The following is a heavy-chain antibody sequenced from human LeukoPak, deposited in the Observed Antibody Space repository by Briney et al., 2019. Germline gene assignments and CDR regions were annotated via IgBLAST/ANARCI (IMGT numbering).Heavy chain of an antibody. CDR2: ISNSAGNV. Sequence: PGGSLRLSCVASGFTFSSYAMSWVRKTPGKGLEWVSVISNSAGNVYYADSVKGRFTISRDNSKNTLYLQMNSLRAEDSAVYYCAKDLHVRSSSTVTTGGVDSWGQGTLVTVSS. CDR3: AKDLHVRSSSTVTTGGVDS. CDR1: GFTFSSYA. V-gene: IGHV3-23*01. J-gene: IGHJ4*02. D-gene: IGHD4-17*01.